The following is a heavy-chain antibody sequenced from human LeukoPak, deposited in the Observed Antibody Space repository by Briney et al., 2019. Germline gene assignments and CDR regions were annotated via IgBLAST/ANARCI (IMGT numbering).Heavy chain of an antibody. CDR1: GFIFNSYG. Sequence: GGSLRLSCAASGFIFNSYGMHWVRQAPGKGLEWVAFIRYDGSNKYYADSVKGRFTISRDNSKNTLYLQMNSLRVEDTAVYYCATLPYYYDSSGSYYFDYWGQGTLVTVSS. CDR2: IRYDGSNK. D-gene: IGHD3-22*01. J-gene: IGHJ4*02. CDR3: ATLPYYYDSSGSYYFDY. V-gene: IGHV3-30*02.